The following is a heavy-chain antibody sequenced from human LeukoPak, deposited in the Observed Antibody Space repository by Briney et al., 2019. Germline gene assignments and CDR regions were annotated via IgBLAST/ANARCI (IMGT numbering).Heavy chain of an antibody. V-gene: IGHV3-30-3*01. J-gene: IGHJ4*02. D-gene: IGHD6-19*01. Sequence: GGSLRLSCAASGFTFSSYAMHWVRQAPGKGLEWVAVISYDGSNKYYADSVKGRFTISRDNSKNTLYLQMNSLRAEDTAVYYCARLDSSGWPHGNWGQGTLVTVSS. CDR1: GFTFSSYA. CDR3: ARLDSSGWPHGN. CDR2: ISYDGSNK.